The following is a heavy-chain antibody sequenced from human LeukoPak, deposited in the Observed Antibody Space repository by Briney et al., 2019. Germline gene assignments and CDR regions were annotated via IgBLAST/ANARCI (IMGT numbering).Heavy chain of an antibody. CDR2: IYPGDSDT. CDR3: ARWGHYDSWSGYWFDY. V-gene: IGHV5-51*01. D-gene: IGHD3-3*01. CDR1: GYSFTSYW. J-gene: IGHJ4*02. Sequence: GESLKISCKGSGYSFTSYWIGWVRQMPGKGLEWMGIIYPGDSDTRYSPSFQGQVTISADKSISTAYLQWSSLKASDTAMYYCARWGHYDSWSGYWFDYWGQGTLVTVSS.